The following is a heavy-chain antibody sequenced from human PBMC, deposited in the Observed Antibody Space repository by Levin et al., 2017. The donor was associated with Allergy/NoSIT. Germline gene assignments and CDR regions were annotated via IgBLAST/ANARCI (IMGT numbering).Heavy chain of an antibody. CDR2: IRSKANSYAT. CDR3: TSDNNYYDSGGPGY. D-gene: IGHD3-22*01. J-gene: IGHJ4*02. CDR1: GFTFSDSA. V-gene: IGHV3-73*01. Sequence: GESLKISCAASGFTFSDSAMHWVRQASGKGLEWVGRIRSKANSYATVYAASVKGRFTISRDDSKNTAYLQMNSLKTEDTAVYYCTSDNNYYDSGGPGYWGQGTRVTVSS.